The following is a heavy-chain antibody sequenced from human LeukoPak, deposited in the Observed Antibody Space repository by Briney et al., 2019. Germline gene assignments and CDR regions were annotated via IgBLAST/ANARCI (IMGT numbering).Heavy chain of an antibody. CDR3: ARRDWGYYYTMDV. V-gene: IGHV4-59*01. CDR1: GGSISSYY. CDR2: IYYSGST. Sequence: SETLSLTCTVSGGSISSYYWSWIRQPAGKGVEWIGYIYYSGSTNYNPSLKSRVTISLDTSKNEFSLKLSSVTAADTAVYYCARRDWGYYYTMDVWGQGTTVTVSS. D-gene: IGHD3/OR15-3a*01. J-gene: IGHJ6*02.